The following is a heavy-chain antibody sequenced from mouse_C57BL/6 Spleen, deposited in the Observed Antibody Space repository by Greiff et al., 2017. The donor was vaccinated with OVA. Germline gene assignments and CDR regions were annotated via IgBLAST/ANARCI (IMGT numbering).Heavy chain of an antibody. CDR1: GYTFTSYW. Sequence: QVQRQQPGAELVKPGASVKLSCKASGYTFTSYWMHWVKQRPGRGLEWIGRIDPNSGGTKYNEKFKGKATLTVDKPSSTAYMQLSSLTSEDSAVYYCARHYYGSSYDAMDYWGQGTSVTVSS. CDR2: IDPNSGGT. V-gene: IGHV1-72*01. J-gene: IGHJ4*01. D-gene: IGHD1-1*01. CDR3: ARHYYGSSYDAMDY.